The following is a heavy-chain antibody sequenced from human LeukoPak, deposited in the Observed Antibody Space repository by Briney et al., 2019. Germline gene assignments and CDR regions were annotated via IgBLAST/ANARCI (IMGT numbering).Heavy chain of an antibody. Sequence: SETLSLTCTVSGGSISSYYWSWIRQPPGKGLEWIGYIYYSGSTYYNPSLKSRVTMSVDTSKNQFSLKLSSVTAADTAVYYCAREDIVVVPAAARHAVWGQGTLVTVSS. CDR2: IYYSGST. V-gene: IGHV4-59*04. J-gene: IGHJ4*02. CDR3: AREDIVVVPAAARHAV. CDR1: GGSISSYY. D-gene: IGHD2-2*01.